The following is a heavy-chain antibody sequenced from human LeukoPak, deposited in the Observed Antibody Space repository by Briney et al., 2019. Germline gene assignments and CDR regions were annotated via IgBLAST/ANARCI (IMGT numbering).Heavy chain of an antibody. Sequence: PSETLSLTCAVYGGSFSGYYWSWIRQPPGKGLEWIGEINHSGSTNYNPSLKSRVTISVDTSKNQFSLKLSSVTAADTAVYYCARVGPEYYYDSSGYPNYFDYWDQGTLVTVSS. CDR2: INHSGST. D-gene: IGHD3-22*01. V-gene: IGHV4-34*01. CDR1: GGSFSGYY. CDR3: ARVGPEYYYDSSGYPNYFDY. J-gene: IGHJ4*02.